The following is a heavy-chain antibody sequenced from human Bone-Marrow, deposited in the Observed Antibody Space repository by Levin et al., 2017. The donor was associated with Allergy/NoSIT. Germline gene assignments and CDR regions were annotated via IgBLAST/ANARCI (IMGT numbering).Heavy chain of an antibody. V-gene: IGHV2-5*02. J-gene: IGHJ3*01. Sequence: SGPTLVKPTQTLTLTCTFSGFSLRTSGVGVAWIRQPPGGALEWLALIYWDEDRRYSPSLKGRLTVTKDTSKNQVVLTMTNVDPVDTATYYCAHKYCSTTSCPKNDAFDFWGQGTVVRVSS. CDR3: AHKYCSTTSCPKNDAFDF. CDR2: IYWDEDR. D-gene: IGHD2-2*01. CDR1: GFSLRTSGVG.